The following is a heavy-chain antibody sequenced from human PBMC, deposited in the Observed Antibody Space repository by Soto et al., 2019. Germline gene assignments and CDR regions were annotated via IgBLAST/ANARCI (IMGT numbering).Heavy chain of an antibody. Sequence: QVQLQESGPGLVKPSQTLSLTCTVSGGSISSGGYYWSWIRQHPGKGLEWIGYIFYSGSTYYNPSLKSRVTISVDRPKNQFSLKLSSVTAADTAIYYCARGRYYYDTSGYAHFDYWGQGTLVTVSS. D-gene: IGHD3-22*01. V-gene: IGHV4-31*03. J-gene: IGHJ4*02. CDR3: ARGRYYYDTSGYAHFDY. CDR1: GGSISSGGYY. CDR2: IFYSGST.